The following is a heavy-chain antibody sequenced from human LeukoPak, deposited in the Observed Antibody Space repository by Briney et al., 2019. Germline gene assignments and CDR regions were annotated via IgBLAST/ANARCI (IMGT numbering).Heavy chain of an antibody. CDR1: GGSISSHF. Sequence: SETLSLTCTVSGGSISSHFWSWIRQPAGKGLEWIGRIYPSGSTNYQSSLKSRVTMSVDTSKNQFSLKLNSVTAADTAVYYCARSSGSFTSFDYWGQGNLVTVSS. CDR2: IYPSGST. CDR3: ARSSGSFTSFDY. D-gene: IGHD1-26*01. J-gene: IGHJ4*02. V-gene: IGHV4-4*07.